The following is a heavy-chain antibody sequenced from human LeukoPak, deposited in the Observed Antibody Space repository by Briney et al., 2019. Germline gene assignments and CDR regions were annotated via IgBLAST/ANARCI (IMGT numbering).Heavy chain of an antibody. CDR1: GGSISSGSYY. J-gene: IGHJ3*02. Sequence: SQTLSLTCTVSGGSISSGSYYWSWIRQPAGKGLEWIGRIYTSGSTNYNPSLKSRVTISVDTSKNQFSLKLSSVTAADTAVYYCARTSQEGAFDIWGQGTMVTVSS. V-gene: IGHV4-61*02. CDR3: ARTSQEGAFDI. CDR2: IYTSGST.